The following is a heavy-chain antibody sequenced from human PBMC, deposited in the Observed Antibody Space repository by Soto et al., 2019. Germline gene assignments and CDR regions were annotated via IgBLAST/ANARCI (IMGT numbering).Heavy chain of an antibody. D-gene: IGHD6-19*01. CDR1: GGSISSYY. CDR2: IYYSGST. V-gene: IGHV4-59*13. J-gene: IGHJ4*02. Sequence: QVQLQESGPGLVKPSETLSLTCTVSGGSISSYYWSWIRQPQEKGLEWIGYIYYSGSTNYNPSLTSRVTISVDTSKNQSSLNLSSVTAADTAVYYCARDRISVTEGFDYWGQGTLVTVSS. CDR3: ARDRISVTEGFDY.